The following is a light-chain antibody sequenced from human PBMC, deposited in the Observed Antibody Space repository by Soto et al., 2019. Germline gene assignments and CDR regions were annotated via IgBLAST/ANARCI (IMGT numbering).Light chain of an antibody. V-gene: IGLV2-14*01. CDR1: SSDVGGYNY. J-gene: IGLJ2*01. CDR3: SSYTSSATLEV. Sequence: QSALTQPASVSGSPGQSITISCTGTSSDVGGYNYVSWYQQHPGKAPKLMIYEVSNRPSGVSNRFSCSKSGNTASLTISGLQAEDEAHYDCSSYTSSATLEVFGGGTKLTVL. CDR2: EVS.